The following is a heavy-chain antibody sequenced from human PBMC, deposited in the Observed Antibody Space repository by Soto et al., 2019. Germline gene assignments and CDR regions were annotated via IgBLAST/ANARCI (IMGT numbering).Heavy chain of an antibody. CDR2: ISGSGGST. CDR3: AKVLNYGSRSYYVVDAFDI. CDR1: GFTFSSYA. V-gene: IGHV3-23*01. J-gene: IGHJ3*02. D-gene: IGHD3-10*01. Sequence: EVQLLESGGGLAQPGGSLRLSCAASGFTFSSYAMSWVRQAPGKGLEWVSAISGSGGSTYYADSVKGRFTISRDNSKNTLYLQMNSLRAEDTAVYYCAKVLNYGSRSYYVVDAFDIWGQGTMVTVSS.